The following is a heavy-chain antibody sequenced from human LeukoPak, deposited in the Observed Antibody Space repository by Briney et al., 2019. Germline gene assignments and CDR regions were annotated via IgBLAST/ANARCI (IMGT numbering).Heavy chain of an antibody. CDR1: GYTFTSYA. D-gene: IGHD5-12*01. J-gene: IGHJ6*02. V-gene: IGHV7-4-1*02. Sequence: GASAKVSCKASGYTFTSYAMNWVRQAPGQGLEWMGWINTNTGNPTYAQGFTGRFVFSLDTSVSTAYLQISSLKAEDTAVYYCARSDGGYSGYDAPYYYYGMDVWGQGTTVTVSS. CDR3: ARSDGGYSGYDAPYYYYGMDV. CDR2: INTNTGNP.